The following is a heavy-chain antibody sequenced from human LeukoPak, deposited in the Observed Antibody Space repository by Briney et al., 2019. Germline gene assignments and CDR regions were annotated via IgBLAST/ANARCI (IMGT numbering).Heavy chain of an antibody. V-gene: IGHV4-59*01. Sequence: SETLSLTCTVSGGSFRSYYWSWIRQPPGKGLEWIGYINYSGSTNDNPSLKSRVTISVDTSKNQFSLKLSSVTAADTAGYYCARGGYVLLLFGESDNWFDPWGQETLVTVSS. J-gene: IGHJ5*02. D-gene: IGHD3-10*01. CDR3: ARGGYVLLLFGESDNWFDP. CDR1: GGSFRSYY. CDR2: INYSGST.